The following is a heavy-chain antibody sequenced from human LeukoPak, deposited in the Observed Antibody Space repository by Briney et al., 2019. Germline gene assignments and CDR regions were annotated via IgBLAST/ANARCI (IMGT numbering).Heavy chain of an antibody. J-gene: IGHJ6*02. CDR2: IYHSGST. V-gene: IGHV4-30-2*01. Sequence: IPSETLSLTCAVSGGSISSGGYSWSWIRQPPVKGLEWIGYIYHSGSTYYNPSLKSRVTISVDRSKNQFSLKLSSVTAADTAVYYCARHTYYDFCSGYPLGPYYYYGMDVWGQGTTVTVSS. D-gene: IGHD3-3*01. CDR1: GGSISSGGYS. CDR3: ARHTYYDFCSGYPLGPYYYYGMDV.